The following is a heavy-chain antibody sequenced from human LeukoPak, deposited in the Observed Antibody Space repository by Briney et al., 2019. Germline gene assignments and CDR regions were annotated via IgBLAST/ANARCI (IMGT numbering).Heavy chain of an antibody. D-gene: IGHD4-17*01. J-gene: IGHJ4*02. Sequence: GRSLRLSCAASGFTFDDYAMHWVRQAPGKGLEWVSGISWNSGSIGYADSVKGRFTISRDNAKNSLYLQMNSLRAEDTALYCCAKDIRRRATTVDYWGQGTLVTVSS. CDR2: ISWNSGSI. V-gene: IGHV3-9*01. CDR1: GFTFDDYA. CDR3: AKDIRRRATTVDY.